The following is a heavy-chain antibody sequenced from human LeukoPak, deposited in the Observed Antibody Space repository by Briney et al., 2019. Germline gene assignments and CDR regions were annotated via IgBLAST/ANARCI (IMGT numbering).Heavy chain of an antibody. D-gene: IGHD6-19*01. CDR2: TAPGENN. Sequence: SETLSLTCTVSGGSVSTSRYHWGWIRQPPGKGLEGSGSTAPGENNYYNPSLKSRVAVSVETSKNKLCLGLISVTAGDRTVYYCARGGTGWPFDPWGEGNLVTVSS. CDR1: GGSVSTSRYH. CDR3: ARGGTGWPFDP. V-gene: IGHV4-39*07. J-gene: IGHJ5*02.